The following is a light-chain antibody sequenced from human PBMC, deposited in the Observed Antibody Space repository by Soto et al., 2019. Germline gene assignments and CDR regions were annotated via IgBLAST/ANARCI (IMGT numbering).Light chain of an antibody. J-gene: IGLJ1*01. Sequence: QSVLTQPASVSASPGQSITISCTGTSSDVGVNNYVSWYQRHPGKAPKLMIYEVSNRPSGVSTRFSGSKSGNTASLTISGLQAEDEADYFCCSYTSISTFVFGTGTKVTVL. CDR2: EVS. CDR3: CSYTSISTFV. V-gene: IGLV2-14*01. CDR1: SSDVGVNNY.